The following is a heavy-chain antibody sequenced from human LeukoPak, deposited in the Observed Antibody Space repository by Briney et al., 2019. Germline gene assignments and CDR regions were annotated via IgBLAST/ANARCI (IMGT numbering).Heavy chain of an antibody. CDR1: GGSFIDYY. V-gene: IGHV4-34*01. Sequence: SETLSLTCAVYGGSFIDYYWSWLRQPPGKGLEWMGEIDHSGSTTYNPSLKSRVTISVDTSKNQFSLKLNSVTAADTAVYYCARGFSHWGQGTLVTVSS. J-gene: IGHJ4*02. CDR2: IDHSGST. CDR3: ARGFSH.